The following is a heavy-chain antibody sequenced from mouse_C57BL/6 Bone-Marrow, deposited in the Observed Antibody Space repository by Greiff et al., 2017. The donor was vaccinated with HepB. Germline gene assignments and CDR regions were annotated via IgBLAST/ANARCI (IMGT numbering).Heavy chain of an antibody. Sequence: DVMLVESGGDLVKPGGSLKLSCAASGFTFSSYGMSWVRQTPDKRLEWVATISSGGSYTYYPDSVKGRFTISRDNAKNTLYLQMSSLKSEDTAMYYCARRATPFDYWGQGTTLTVSS. CDR3: ARRATPFDY. D-gene: IGHD3-1*01. V-gene: IGHV5-6*02. CDR2: ISSGGSYT. J-gene: IGHJ2*01. CDR1: GFTFSSYG.